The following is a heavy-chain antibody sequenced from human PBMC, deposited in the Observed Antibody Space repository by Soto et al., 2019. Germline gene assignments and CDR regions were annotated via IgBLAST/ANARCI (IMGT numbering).Heavy chain of an antibody. Sequence: SETLSLTCTVSGGSISSYYWSWIRQPPGKGLEWIGYIYYSGSTNYNPSLKSRVTISVDTSKNQFSLKLSSVTAADTAVYYCAREEAYYQSSRDYWLSYFDLWGQGTPVTVSS. CDR2: IYYSGST. V-gene: IGHV4-59*01. D-gene: IGHD3-10*01. CDR1: GGSISSYY. CDR3: AREEAYYQSSRDYWLSYFDL. J-gene: IGHJ4*02.